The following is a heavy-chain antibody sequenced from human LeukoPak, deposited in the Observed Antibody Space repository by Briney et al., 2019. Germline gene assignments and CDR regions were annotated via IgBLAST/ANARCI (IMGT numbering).Heavy chain of an antibody. J-gene: IGHJ6*03. CDR2: IYYSGNT. D-gene: IGHD6-25*01. Sequence: SETLSLTCTVSGGSITTTTYYWGWIRQPPGKGLEWIGSIYYSGNTYYNPSLKSRVTISLDTSKNQFSLKVSSVTAADTAIYYCAKDFSSASYMDVWGKGTTVTVSS. V-gene: IGHV4-39*07. CDR1: GGSITTTTYY. CDR3: AKDFSSASYMDV.